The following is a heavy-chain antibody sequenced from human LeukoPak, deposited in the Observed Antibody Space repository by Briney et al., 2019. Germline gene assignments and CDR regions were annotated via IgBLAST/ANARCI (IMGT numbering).Heavy chain of an antibody. CDR3: ARSTLGGSLDY. J-gene: IGHJ4*02. V-gene: IGHV4-59*01. CDR2: IYYSGST. CDR1: GGSISSYY. Sequence: KTSETLSLTCTVSGGSISSYYWSWIRQPPGKGLEWIGYIYYSGSTNYTPSLKSRVTISVDTSKNQFSLKLSSVTAADTAVYYCARSTLGGSLDYWGQGTLVTVSS.